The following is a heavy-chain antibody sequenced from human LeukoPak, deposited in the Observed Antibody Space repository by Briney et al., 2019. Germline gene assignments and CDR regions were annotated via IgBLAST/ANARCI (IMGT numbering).Heavy chain of an antibody. CDR1: GFTFSNYA. Sequence: PGGSLRLSCAASGFTFSNYAMSWVRQVPGKGLEWVSTITSGDSTYYADSVKGRFTISRDNSKNTLVLQMNSLRAEDTAVYHCTRAYSSSWYDYWGQGTLVTVSS. V-gene: IGHV3-23*01. D-gene: IGHD6-13*01. J-gene: IGHJ4*02. CDR3: TRAYSSSWYDY. CDR2: ITSGDST.